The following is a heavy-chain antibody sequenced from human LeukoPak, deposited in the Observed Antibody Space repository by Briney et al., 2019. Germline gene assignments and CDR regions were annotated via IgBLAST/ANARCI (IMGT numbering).Heavy chain of an antibody. D-gene: IGHD2-2*01. Sequence: ASVRVSCTASGYTFTGYYMHWVRQAPGQGLEWMGWINPNSGGTNYAQKFQGRVTMTRDTSISTAYMELSRLRSDDTAVYYCARERGYCSSTSCYRRWFDPWGQGTLVTVSS. CDR2: INPNSGGT. V-gene: IGHV1-2*02. CDR3: ARERGYCSSTSCYRRWFDP. CDR1: GYTFTGYY. J-gene: IGHJ5*02.